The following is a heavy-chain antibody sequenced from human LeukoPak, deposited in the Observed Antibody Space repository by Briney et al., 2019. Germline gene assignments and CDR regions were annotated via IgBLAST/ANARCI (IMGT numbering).Heavy chain of an antibody. D-gene: IGHD4-17*01. Sequence: GGSLRLSCAASGFSFSDYYMSWIRQAPGKGLEWVSYISSSGSTIYYADSVRGRFAISRDNAKNSLYLQMNSLRAEDTAVYYCARDPRDYGEPYWGQGTLVTVSS. V-gene: IGHV3-11*01. CDR1: GFSFSDYY. J-gene: IGHJ4*02. CDR3: ARDPRDYGEPY. CDR2: ISSSGSTI.